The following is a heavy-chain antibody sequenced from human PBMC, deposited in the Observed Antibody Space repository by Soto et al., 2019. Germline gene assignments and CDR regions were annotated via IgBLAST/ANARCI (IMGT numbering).Heavy chain of an antibody. Sequence: EVQLVESGGGLVQPGGSLRLSSKASGFSLSDYWMHWVRQAPGKGLVWVSHINTDGLTTTYADSVKGRFTISRDNAGNTVYLQMNSLTVEDTAIYYCGNPILAAGGQGTLVIVSS. CDR3: GNPILAA. D-gene: IGHD2-15*01. J-gene: IGHJ4*02. CDR2: INTDGLTT. CDR1: GFSLSDYW. V-gene: IGHV3-74*01.